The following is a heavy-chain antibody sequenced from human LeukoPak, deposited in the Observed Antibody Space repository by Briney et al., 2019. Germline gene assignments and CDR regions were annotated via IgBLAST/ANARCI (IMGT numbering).Heavy chain of an antibody. CDR1: GGSISSSSYY. CDR3: ASSEDTAMVMYY. Sequence: SETLSLTCTVSGGSISSSSYYWSWIRQPPGKGLEWIGYIYYSGSTNYNPSLKSRVTISVDTSKNQFSLKLSSVTAADTAVYYCASSEDTAMVMYYWGQGTLVTVSS. V-gene: IGHV4-61*01. J-gene: IGHJ4*02. D-gene: IGHD5-18*01. CDR2: IYYSGST.